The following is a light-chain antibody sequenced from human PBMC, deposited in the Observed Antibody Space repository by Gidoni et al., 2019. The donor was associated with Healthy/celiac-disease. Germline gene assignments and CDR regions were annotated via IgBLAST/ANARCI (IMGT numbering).Light chain of an antibody. CDR2: WAS. Sequence: DTVMTQLPASLLVPLGERATINCKSSQSVLYSSNNKNYLAWYQQKPGQPPKLLIYWASTRESGVPDRFSGSGSGTDFTLTISSLQAEDVAVYYCQQYYSTPYTFGQGTKLEIK. J-gene: IGKJ2*01. CDR1: QSVLYSSNNKNY. V-gene: IGKV4-1*01. CDR3: QQYYSTPYT.